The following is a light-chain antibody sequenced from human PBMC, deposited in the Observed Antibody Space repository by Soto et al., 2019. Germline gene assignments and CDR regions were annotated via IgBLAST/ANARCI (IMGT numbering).Light chain of an antibody. CDR2: AAS. CDR3: QQLNSYPVT. V-gene: IGKV1-9*01. Sequence: DIQLTQSPSFLSASVGDRVTITCRASQGISSYLAWYQQKPGKAPKLLIYAASTLQSGVPSRFSGSGSGTEFTLTISSLQPEDFATYYRQQLNSYPVTFGQGTKVEIK. J-gene: IGKJ1*01. CDR1: QGISSY.